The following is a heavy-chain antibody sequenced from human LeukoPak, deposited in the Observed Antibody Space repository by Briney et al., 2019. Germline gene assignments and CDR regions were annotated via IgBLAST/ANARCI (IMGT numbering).Heavy chain of an antibody. D-gene: IGHD3-3*01. J-gene: IGHJ6*03. V-gene: IGHV3-74*01. CDR2: INSDGSST. CDR3: ARDGYDFWTGYYYYYYYMDV. Sequence: GGSLRLSCAASGFTFSSYWMHWVRQAPWKGLVWVSRINSDGSSTSYADSVKGRFTISRDNAKNTLYLQMNSLRAEDTAVYYCARDGYDFWTGYYYYYYYMDVWGKGTTVTVSS. CDR1: GFTFSSYW.